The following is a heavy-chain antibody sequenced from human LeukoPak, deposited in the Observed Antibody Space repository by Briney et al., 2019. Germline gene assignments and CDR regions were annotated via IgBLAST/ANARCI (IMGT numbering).Heavy chain of an antibody. Sequence: ASVKVSCKASGYTFSSYDINWVRKAPGQGLEWMGWMNPISGNTGYAQTLQGRLTMTRNTSISTDYMEMSSLRSEDTAVYYCARDGDQGFCSGGSCPSYFDSWGQGTLVTVSS. CDR1: GYTFSSYD. J-gene: IGHJ4*02. V-gene: IGHV1-8*01. CDR2: MNPISGNT. D-gene: IGHD2-15*01. CDR3: ARDGDQGFCSGGSCPSYFDS.